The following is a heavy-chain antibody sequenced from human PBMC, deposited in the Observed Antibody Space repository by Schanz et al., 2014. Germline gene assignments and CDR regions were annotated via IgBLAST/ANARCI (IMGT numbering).Heavy chain of an antibody. CDR2: IYTSGST. CDR3: ARDRGYDFSFDP. CDR1: GGSISSFY. Sequence: QVQLQESGPGLVKSSETLSLTCTVSGGSISSFYWGWIRQPAGKGLEWIGRIYTSGSTNYNPSLKSRVPFPLDTSKTQSSRKLSSVTAADTAVYYCARDRGYDFSFDPWGQGTLVTVSS. J-gene: IGHJ5*02. D-gene: IGHD3-3*01. V-gene: IGHV4-4*07.